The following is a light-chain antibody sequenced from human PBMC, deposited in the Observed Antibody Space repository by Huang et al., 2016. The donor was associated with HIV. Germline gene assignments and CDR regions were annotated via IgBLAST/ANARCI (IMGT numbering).Light chain of an antibody. CDR2: DAS. CDR3: QQRSNWPPFT. Sequence: EILLTQSPATLSLSPGERATLSCKASQKINTYLAWYQQKPGQAPRLLIYDASTRAPDTPARFRGSGSGTDVTLTITNLEPEDVAVYFCQQRSNWPPFTFGPGTKVDRK. J-gene: IGKJ3*01. V-gene: IGKV3-11*01. CDR1: QKINTY.